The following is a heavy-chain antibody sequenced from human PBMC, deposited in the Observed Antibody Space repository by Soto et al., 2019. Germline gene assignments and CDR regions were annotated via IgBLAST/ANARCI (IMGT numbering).Heavy chain of an antibody. CDR3: ARDPLYCSSTSCYLYYYYYMDV. CDR2: ISSSGSTI. D-gene: IGHD2-2*01. Sequence: VQLVESGGGLVKPGGSLRLSCAASGFTFSDYYMSWIRQAPGKGLEWVSYISSSGSTIYYADSVKGRFTISRDNAKNSLYLQMNSLRAEDTAVYYCARDPLYCSSTSCYLYYYYYMDVWGKGTTVTVSS. CDR1: GFTFSDYY. J-gene: IGHJ6*03. V-gene: IGHV3-11*01.